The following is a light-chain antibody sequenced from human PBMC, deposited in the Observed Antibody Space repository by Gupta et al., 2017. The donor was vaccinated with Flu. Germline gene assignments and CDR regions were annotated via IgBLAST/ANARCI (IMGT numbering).Light chain of an antibody. CDR3: QQNGTSPPT. Sequence: GTLALSPGERVTLSCRARQSVSNNYLAWYQQKPGQAPRLLIAGASNRATAIPDRFSGSGSGTDFTLTISGLQPADSAVYYCQQNGTSPPTFGQGTKVEIK. J-gene: IGKJ1*01. CDR2: GAS. V-gene: IGKV3-20*01. CDR1: QSVSNNY.